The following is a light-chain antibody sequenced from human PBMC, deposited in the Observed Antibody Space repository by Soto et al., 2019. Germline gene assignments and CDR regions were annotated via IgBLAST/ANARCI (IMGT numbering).Light chain of an antibody. CDR1: SSNIGAGYD. CDR3: QSYDRSLRGYV. V-gene: IGLV1-40*01. J-gene: IGLJ1*01. CDR2: GNT. Sequence: QAVVTQPPSVSGAPGQRVTISCTGTSSNIGAGYDVHWYQHLPGTAPKLLIYGNTIRPSGVPDRFSGSESGTSASLAITGLQAEDEADYYCQSYDRSLRGYVFGTGTKLTVL.